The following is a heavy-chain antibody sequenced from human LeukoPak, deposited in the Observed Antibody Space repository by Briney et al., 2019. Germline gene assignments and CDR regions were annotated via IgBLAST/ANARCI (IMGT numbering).Heavy chain of an antibody. D-gene: IGHD6-25*01. CDR2: IKQDGSEK. Sequence: GSLRLSCAASGFTFSSYLMSWVRQAPGKGLEWVATIKQDGSEKYYVDSVRGRFTISRDNAKNSLYLQMNSLGAEDTAVYYCARDGAERPHLYWGQGTLVTVSS. CDR3: ARDGAERPHLY. J-gene: IGHJ4*02. V-gene: IGHV3-7*01. CDR1: GFTFSSYL.